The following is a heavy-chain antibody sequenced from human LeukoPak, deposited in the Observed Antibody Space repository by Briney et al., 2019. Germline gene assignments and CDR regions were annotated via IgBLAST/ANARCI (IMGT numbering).Heavy chain of an antibody. J-gene: IGHJ4*02. D-gene: IGHD5-18*01. Sequence: SETLSLTCTVSGGSISSYYWSWIRQPPGEGLEWIGYIYYSGSTNNNPSLKSRVTISVDTSKNQFSLKLSSVTAADTAIYYCARGYSYGSYYFDYWGQGTLVTVSS. CDR3: ARGYSYGSYYFDY. V-gene: IGHV4-59*01. CDR1: GGSISSYY. CDR2: IYYSGST.